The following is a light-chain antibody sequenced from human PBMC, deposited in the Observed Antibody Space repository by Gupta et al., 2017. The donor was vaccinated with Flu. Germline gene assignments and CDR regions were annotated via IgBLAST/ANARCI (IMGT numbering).Light chain of an antibody. CDR3: QHYSHWPV. CDR2: GAS. V-gene: IGKV3-15*01. Sequence: IVLTQSPAPLSVSPWERVILCCLASESVSCNLAWYQRTPGKPPRLLIYGASNRAAGVPARFSGSGSGTDFTLTISSLQSEDSAIYDCQHYSHWPVFGQGTRLEVK. CDR1: ESVSCN. J-gene: IGKJ2*01.